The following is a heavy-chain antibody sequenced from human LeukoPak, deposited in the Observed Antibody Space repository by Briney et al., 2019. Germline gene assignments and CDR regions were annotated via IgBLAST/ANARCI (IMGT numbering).Heavy chain of an antibody. V-gene: IGHV3-33*01. Sequence: GGSLRLSCAASGFTFSSYGMHWVRQAPGRGREWVAVIWYDGSNKYYADSVKGRFTISRDNSKNTLYLQMNSLRAEDTAVYHCARDPSYSKEGDYWGQGTLVTVSS. CDR2: IWYDGSNK. J-gene: IGHJ4*02. D-gene: IGHD6-13*01. CDR1: GFTFSSYG. CDR3: ARDPSYSKEGDY.